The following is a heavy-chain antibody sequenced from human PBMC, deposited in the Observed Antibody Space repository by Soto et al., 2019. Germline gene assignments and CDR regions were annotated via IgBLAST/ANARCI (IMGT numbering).Heavy chain of an antibody. J-gene: IGHJ6*02. V-gene: IGHV3-9*01. D-gene: IGHD4-4*01. CDR2: ISWNSGSI. CDR1: GFTFDDYA. CDR3: AKDYYSNYGMDV. Sequence: EVQLVESGGGLVQPGRSLRLSCAASGFTFDDYAMHWVRQAPGKGLEWVSGISWNSGSIGYADSVKGRFTISRDNAKNSLYLQMNSLRAEYTALYYCAKDYYSNYGMDVWGQGTTVTVSS.